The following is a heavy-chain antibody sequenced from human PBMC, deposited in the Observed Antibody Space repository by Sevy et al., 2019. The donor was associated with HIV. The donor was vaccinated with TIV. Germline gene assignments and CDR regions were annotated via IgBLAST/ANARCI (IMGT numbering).Heavy chain of an antibody. CDR3: AREGCTKPHDY. J-gene: IGHJ4*02. D-gene: IGHD2-8*01. V-gene: IGHV3-23*01. CDR1: GFTFSKYS. Sequence: GGSLRLSCAASGFTFSKYSMSWIRQTPGKGLEWVSTFSFGCGKINYADSVKGRFTISRDDSRNTIYLQMNSLRAEDTDIYYCAREGCTKPHDYWGQGTVVTVSS. CDR2: FSFGCGKI.